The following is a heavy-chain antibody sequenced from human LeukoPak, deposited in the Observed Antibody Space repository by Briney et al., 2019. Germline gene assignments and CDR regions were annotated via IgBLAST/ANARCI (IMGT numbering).Heavy chain of an antibody. CDR2: ISSSSSYI. V-gene: IGHV3-21*01. D-gene: IGHD4-17*01. CDR3: ARWSLSTVTAFDY. CDR1: GFTFSSYS. Sequence: PGGSLKLSCGASGFTFSSYSMNWVRQAPGKGLEWVSSISSSSSYIYYADSVKGRFTISRDNAKNSLYLQMNSLRAEDTAVYYCARWSLSTVTAFDYWGQGTLVTVSS. J-gene: IGHJ4*02.